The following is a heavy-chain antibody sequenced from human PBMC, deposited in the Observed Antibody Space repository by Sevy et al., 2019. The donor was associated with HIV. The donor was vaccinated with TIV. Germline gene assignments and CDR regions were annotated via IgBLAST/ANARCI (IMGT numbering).Heavy chain of an antibody. D-gene: IGHD2-2*01. V-gene: IGHV3-33*01. CDR3: ARPTCSSTSCLKVCDAFDF. CDR1: GFTFSSYG. Sequence: GGSLRLSCAASGFTFSSYGMHWVRQAPGKGLEWVAIIWYDGSNKYYADSVMGRFTISRDNSKKPLFQQMDSLRAEDTAVYYCARPTCSSTSCLKVCDAFDFWGQGTMVTVSS. CDR2: IWYDGSNK. J-gene: IGHJ3*01.